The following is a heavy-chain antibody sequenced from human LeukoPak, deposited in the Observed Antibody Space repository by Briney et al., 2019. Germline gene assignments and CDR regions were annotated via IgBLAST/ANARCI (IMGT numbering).Heavy chain of an antibody. J-gene: IGHJ5*02. V-gene: IGHV3-21*01. D-gene: IGHD1-1*01. CDR2: ISSSSSYI. CDR3: ARDPTRGVNNWNGPNGRFDP. Sequence: GGSLRLSCAASTFTFSNYNMNWVRQAPGKGLEWVSSISSSSSYIYYADSVKGRFTISRDNAKNSLYLQMNSLRPEDTAIYYCARDPTRGVNNWNGPNGRFDPWGQGTLVTVSS. CDR1: TFTFSNYN.